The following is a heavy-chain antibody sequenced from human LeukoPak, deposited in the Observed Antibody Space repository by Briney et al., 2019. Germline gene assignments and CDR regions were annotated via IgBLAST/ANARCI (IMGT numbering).Heavy chain of an antibody. V-gene: IGHV4-34*01. CDR2: INHSGST. J-gene: IGHJ5*02. D-gene: IGHD6-6*01. CDR3: ARALVPRWFDP. CDR1: GGSFSGYY. Sequence: SETLSLTCAVYGGSFSGYYWSWIRQPPGKGLEWIGEINHSGSTNYNQSLKSRVTISVDTSKNQFSLKLSSVTAADTAVYYCARALVPRWFDPWGQGTLVTVSS.